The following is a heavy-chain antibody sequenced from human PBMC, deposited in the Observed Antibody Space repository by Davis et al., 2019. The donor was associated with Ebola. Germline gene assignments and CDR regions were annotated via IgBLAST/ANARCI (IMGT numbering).Heavy chain of an antibody. CDR1: GGSFSDYY. CDR2: INQSGST. V-gene: IGHV4-34*01. Sequence: MPSETLSLTCAVYGGSFSDYYWSWIRQPPGKGLEWIGEINQSGSTNYNPSLKSRVTISIDTSKNQFSLKLSSVTAADPAVYFCARAPRIATPGAGPFYSYHYYGLDVWGQGTTVTVSS. CDR3: ARAPRIATPGAGPFYSYHYYGLDV. J-gene: IGHJ6*02. D-gene: IGHD6-13*01.